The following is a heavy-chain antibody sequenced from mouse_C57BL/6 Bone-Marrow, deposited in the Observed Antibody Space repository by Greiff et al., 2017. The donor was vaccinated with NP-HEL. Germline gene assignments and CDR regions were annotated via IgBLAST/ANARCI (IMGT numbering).Heavy chain of an antibody. Sequence: VMLVESGAELARPGASVKLSCKASGYTFTSYGISWVKQRTGQGLEWIGEIYPRSGNTYYNEKFKGKATLTADKSSSTAYMELRSLTSEDSAVYFCASSNSYAMDYWGQGTSVTVSS. CDR2: IYPRSGNT. CDR3: ASSNSYAMDY. J-gene: IGHJ4*01. CDR1: GYTFTSYG. D-gene: IGHD2-5*01. V-gene: IGHV1-81*01.